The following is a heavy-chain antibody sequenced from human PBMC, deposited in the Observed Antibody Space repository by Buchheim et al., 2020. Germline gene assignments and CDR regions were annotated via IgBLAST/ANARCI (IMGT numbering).Heavy chain of an antibody. CDR2: ITSSSSIV. D-gene: IGHD3-9*01. V-gene: IGHV3-48*02. CDR3: VRDGSFYDFLTAFDY. Sequence: EVQLVESGGGLVQPGGSLTLSCAASGFTFSTYGMNWVRQAPGKGLEWVSFITSSSSIVHYADSVMGRFTISRDNAKTSLYLQMNSLRDEDTAVYYCVRDGSFYDFLTAFDYWGQGTL. J-gene: IGHJ4*02. CDR1: GFTFSTYG.